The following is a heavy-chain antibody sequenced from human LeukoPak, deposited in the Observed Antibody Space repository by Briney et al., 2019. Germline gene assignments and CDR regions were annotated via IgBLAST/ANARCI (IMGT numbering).Heavy chain of an antibody. CDR3: AGESGVEGAFDI. V-gene: IGHV3-33*01. CDR1: GFTFSSYG. CDR2: IWYDGSNK. J-gene: IGHJ3*02. D-gene: IGHD3-10*01. Sequence: GRSLRLSCAVSGFTFSSYGMHWGRQAPGKGREWVAVIWYDGSNKYYADSVKGRFTISRDNSKNKLYLQMHSLRAEATAVYYCAGESGVEGAFDIWGQGTMVTVSS.